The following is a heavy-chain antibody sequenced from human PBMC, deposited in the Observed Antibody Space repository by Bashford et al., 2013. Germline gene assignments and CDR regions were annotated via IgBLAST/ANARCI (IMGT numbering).Heavy chain of an antibody. CDR2: IYYNGTT. V-gene: IGHV4-59*01. CDR1: GGSISTYH. Sequence: SETLSLTCTVSGGSISTYHWSWIRQPPGKGLEWIGYIYYNGTTSYNPSLKSRVSMSVDTSKKQFSLKLRSVTAADTAIYYCARGHDFWSGYYVPYFDSWGQGTLVTVSS. J-gene: IGHJ4*02. D-gene: IGHD3-3*01. CDR3: ARGHDFWSGYYVPYFDS.